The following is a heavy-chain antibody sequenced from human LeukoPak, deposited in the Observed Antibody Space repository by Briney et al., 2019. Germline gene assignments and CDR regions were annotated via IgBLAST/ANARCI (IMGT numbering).Heavy chain of an antibody. CDR3: ARESLLGMDV. Sequence: GGSLRLSRAASGFTFDDYGMSWVRQAPGKGLEWVSGINWNGGSTGYADSVKGRFTISRDNSKNTLYLQMNSLRAEDTAVYYCARESLLGMDVWGKGTTVTISS. V-gene: IGHV3-20*04. CDR2: INWNGGST. D-gene: IGHD2-15*01. CDR1: GFTFDDYG. J-gene: IGHJ6*04.